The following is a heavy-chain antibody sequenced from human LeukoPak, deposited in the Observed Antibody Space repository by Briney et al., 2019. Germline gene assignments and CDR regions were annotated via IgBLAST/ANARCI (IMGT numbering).Heavy chain of an antibody. CDR1: GGSFSGYY. Sequence: ASETLSLTCAVYGGSFSGYYWSWIRQPPGKGLEWLGEINHSGSTNYNPSLKSRVTISVDTSKNQFSLKLSSVTAADTAVYYCARTGTFPSKNNWFDPWGLGTLVTVSS. CDR3: ARTGTFPSKNNWFDP. CDR2: INHSGST. J-gene: IGHJ5*02. D-gene: IGHD1-1*01. V-gene: IGHV4-34*01.